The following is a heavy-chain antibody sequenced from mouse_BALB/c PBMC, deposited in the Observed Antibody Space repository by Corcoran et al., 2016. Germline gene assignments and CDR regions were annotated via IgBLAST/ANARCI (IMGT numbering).Heavy chain of an antibody. CDR2: IYPSDSYT. J-gene: IGHJ3*01. CDR3: TRSVPSNWFAY. CDR1: GYTFPSYW. V-gene: IGHV1-69*02. Sequence: QAQLQLPGAALVRPGAPVNLSCKASGYTFPSYWINWVKQRPGQGLEWVGNIYPSDSYTNYNQKFKDRATLTVDKSSSTAYMQLSSPTSEDSAVYYCTRSVPSNWFAYWGQGTLVTVSA.